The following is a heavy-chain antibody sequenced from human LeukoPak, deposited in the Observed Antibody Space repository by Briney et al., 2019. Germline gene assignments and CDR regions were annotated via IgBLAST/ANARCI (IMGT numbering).Heavy chain of an antibody. CDR3: AKDLTTVTSQGDY. J-gene: IGHJ4*02. Sequence: GGSLRLSCAASGFTFSSYEMNWVRQAPGKGLEWVAFIRYDGSNKYYADSVKGRFTISRDNSKSTLYLQMNSLRGEDTAVYYCAKDLTTVTSQGDYWGQGTLVTVS. CDR1: GFTFSSYE. V-gene: IGHV3-30*02. D-gene: IGHD4-17*01. CDR2: IRYDGSNK.